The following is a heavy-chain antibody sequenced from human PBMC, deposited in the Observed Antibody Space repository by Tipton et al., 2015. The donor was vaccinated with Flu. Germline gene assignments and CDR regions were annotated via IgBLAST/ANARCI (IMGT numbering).Heavy chain of an antibody. V-gene: IGHV4-61*02. D-gene: IGHD1-26*01. CDR3: SRVGFTSGSYGRFDY. J-gene: IGHJ4*02. CDR2: IYTSGST. Sequence: TLSLTCTVSGGSISSGSYYWSWIRQPAGKGLEWIGRIYTSGSTNYNPSLKSRVTISVDTSKNQFSMKLSSVTTAATAVYYSSRVGFTSGSYGRFDYWGQGTLVTVSS. CDR1: GGSISSGSYY.